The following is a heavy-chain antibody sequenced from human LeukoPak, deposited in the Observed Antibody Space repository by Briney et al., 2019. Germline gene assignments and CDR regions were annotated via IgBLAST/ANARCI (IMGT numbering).Heavy chain of an antibody. CDR1: GYTFTDYY. J-gene: IGHJ5*02. CDR2: INPNSGGT. V-gene: IGHV1-2*02. CDR3: ARGSLMVTTYRGGNWFDP. Sequence: ASVKVSCKASGYTFTDYYMHWVRQAPGQGLEWMGWINPNSGGTNFAQEFQGRVTMTRDTSISTAYVELSRLTSDDTAVYYCARGSLMVTTYRGGNWFDPWGQGTLVTVSS. D-gene: IGHD5-18*01.